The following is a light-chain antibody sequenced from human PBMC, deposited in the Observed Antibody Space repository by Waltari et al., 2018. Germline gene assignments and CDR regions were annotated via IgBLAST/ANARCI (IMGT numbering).Light chain of an antibody. CDR1: SSTIESNP. Sequence: QPVVTQPPSASGTPGQRVTIPCSGSSSTIESNPVNWYQQLPGRAPRLLIYSNSHRPSGVPDRFSASTSGRSASLAISGLQSDDEGNYYCASWDYSLNGVVYGGGTKLTVL. CDR3: ASWDYSLNGVV. J-gene: IGLJ2*01. CDR2: SNS. V-gene: IGLV1-44*01.